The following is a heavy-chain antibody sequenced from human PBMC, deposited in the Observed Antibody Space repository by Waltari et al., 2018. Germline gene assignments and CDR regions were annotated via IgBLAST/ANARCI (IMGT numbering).Heavy chain of an antibody. CDR1: GFTFSRYE. CDR3: ARDEISGSYSGYYYYYMDV. D-gene: IGHD1-26*01. V-gene: IGHV3-48*03. Sequence: EVQLVESGGGLVQPGGSLRLSCAASGFTFSRYEMNWVRQAPVKGLEWVSYISSSGSTIYYADSVKGRFTISRDNTKNSLYLQMNSLRAEDTAVYYCARDEISGSYSGYYYYYMDVWGKGTTVTVSS. CDR2: ISSSGSTI. J-gene: IGHJ6*03.